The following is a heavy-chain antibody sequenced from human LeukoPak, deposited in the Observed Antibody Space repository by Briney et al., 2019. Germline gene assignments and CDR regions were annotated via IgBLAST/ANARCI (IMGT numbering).Heavy chain of an antibody. D-gene: IGHD2-2*01. CDR1: GFTFSTLP. V-gene: IGHV3-23*01. J-gene: IGHJ4*02. CDR2: IFPSGGEI. Sequence: GGSLRLSCAASGFTFSTLPMIWVRQPPGKGLEWVLSIFPSGGEIHYADSVSGRFTRYRDNSKSTLSLQMNSLRAEDTVIYYCAKDPHPYCSRTSCSYYFDYWGQGTLVTVSS. CDR3: AKDPHPYCSRTSCSYYFDY.